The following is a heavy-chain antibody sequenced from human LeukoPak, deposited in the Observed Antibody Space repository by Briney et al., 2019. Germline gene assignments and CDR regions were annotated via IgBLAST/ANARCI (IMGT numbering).Heavy chain of an antibody. CDR2: ISSSGSTI. J-gene: IGHJ4*02. V-gene: IGHV3-48*03. CDR1: GFTFSSYE. D-gene: IGHD7-27*01. CDR3: ARGGELGDDFDY. Sequence: GGSLRLSCAASGFTFSSYEMNWVRQAPGKGLEWVSYISSSGSTIYYADSVKGRFTISRDNAKNSLYLQMNSLRAEDTAVYYCARGGELGDDFDYWGQGTLVTVSS.